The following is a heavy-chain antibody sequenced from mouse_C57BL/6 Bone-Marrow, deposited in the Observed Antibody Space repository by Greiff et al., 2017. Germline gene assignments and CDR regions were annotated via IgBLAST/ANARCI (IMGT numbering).Heavy chain of an antibody. Sequence: QVQLQQSGAELVRPGSSVKLSCKASGYTFTSYWMDWVKQRPGQGLEWIGNIYPSDSETHYNQKFKDKATLTVDKSSSTAYMQLSSLTSEDSAVYYGARSGYYGSPWYFDVWGTGTTVTVSS. V-gene: IGHV1-61*01. D-gene: IGHD1-1*01. CDR2: IYPSDSET. J-gene: IGHJ1*03. CDR3: ARSGYYGSPWYFDV. CDR1: GYTFTSYW.